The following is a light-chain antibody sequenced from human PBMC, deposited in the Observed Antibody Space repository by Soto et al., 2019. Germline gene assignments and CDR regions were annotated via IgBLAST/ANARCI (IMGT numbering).Light chain of an antibody. CDR3: QQLNSYPIT. Sequence: DIVMTQSPLSLSVTPGEPASISGRSSQSLLHSNGYNYLDWYLQKPGQSPQLXSYLGSDRASGVPDRFSARGSGTDFTLRISSLKPEDFETYYCQQLNSYPITFGQGTRLEIK. CDR2: LGS. CDR1: QSLLHSNGYNY. J-gene: IGKJ5*01. V-gene: IGKV2-28*01.